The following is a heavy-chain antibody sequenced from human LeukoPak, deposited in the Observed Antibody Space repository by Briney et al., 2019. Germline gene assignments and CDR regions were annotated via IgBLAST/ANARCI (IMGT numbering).Heavy chain of an antibody. CDR1: GFTFSSYA. V-gene: IGHV3-23*01. D-gene: IGHD2-2*02. Sequence: GGSLRLSCAASGFTFSSYAMSWVRQAPGKGLEWVSAISGSGGSTYYADSVKGRFTISRDNSKNTLYLQMNSLRAEDTAVYYYAKDPDIVVVPAAIAFDYWGQRTLVTVSS. CDR2: ISGSGGST. J-gene: IGHJ4*02. CDR3: AKDPDIVVVPAAIAFDY.